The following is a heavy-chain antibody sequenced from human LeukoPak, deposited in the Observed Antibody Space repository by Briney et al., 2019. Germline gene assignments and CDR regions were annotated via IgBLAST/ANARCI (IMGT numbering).Heavy chain of an antibody. V-gene: IGHV4-59*01. J-gene: IGHJ6*02. CDR1: GGSISSYY. CDR3: ARYGSGSYYNISYFHYYYGMDV. CDR2: IYYSGST. D-gene: IGHD3-10*01. Sequence: SSETLSLTCTVSGGSISSYYWSWIRQPPGKGREWIGYIYYSGSTNYNPSLKSRVTISVDTSKNQFSLKLSSVTAADTAVYYCARYGSGSYYNISYFHYYYGMDVWGQGTTVTVSS.